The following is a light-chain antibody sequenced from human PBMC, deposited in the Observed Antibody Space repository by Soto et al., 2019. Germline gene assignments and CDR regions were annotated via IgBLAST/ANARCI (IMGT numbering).Light chain of an antibody. CDR1: QSVSSN. CDR2: GAS. Sequence: ERVMTQSPATLSVSPGERATLSCSASQSVSSNLAWYQQKPGQVPRLLIYGASTRATGIPARFSGSGSGTDFTLTISSLQSEDFAVYYCQQYNNWTLTFGGGTKVEIK. V-gene: IGKV3-15*01. CDR3: QQYNNWTLT. J-gene: IGKJ4*01.